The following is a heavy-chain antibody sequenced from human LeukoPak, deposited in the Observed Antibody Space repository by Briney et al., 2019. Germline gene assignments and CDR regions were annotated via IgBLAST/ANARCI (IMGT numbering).Heavy chain of an antibody. CDR3: ARASLRYFDWLLSDNTGLDY. CDR2: INPNSGGT. V-gene: IGHV1-2*02. J-gene: IGHJ4*02. CDR1: GYTFTSYG. Sequence: ASVKVSCKASGYTFTSYGISWVRQAPGQGLEWMGWINPNSGGTNYAQKFQGRVTMTRDTSISTAYMELSRLRSDDTAVYYCARASLRYFDWLLSDNTGLDYWGQGTLVTVSS. D-gene: IGHD3-9*01.